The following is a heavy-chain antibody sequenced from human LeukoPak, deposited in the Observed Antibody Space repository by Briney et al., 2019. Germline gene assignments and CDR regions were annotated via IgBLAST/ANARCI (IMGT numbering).Heavy chain of an antibody. CDR1: GFTFSSYA. J-gene: IGHJ4*02. V-gene: IGHV3-23*01. CDR3: AKEPTHRIAVAGTWDY. D-gene: IGHD6-19*01. Sequence: GGSLRLSCAASGFTFSSYAMSWVRQAPGKGLEWVSTISGSGGSGSTYYADSVKGRFTISRDNSKNTLYLQMNSLRVEDTAVYYCAKEPTHRIAVAGTWDYWGQGTLVTVSS. CDR2: ISGSGGSGST.